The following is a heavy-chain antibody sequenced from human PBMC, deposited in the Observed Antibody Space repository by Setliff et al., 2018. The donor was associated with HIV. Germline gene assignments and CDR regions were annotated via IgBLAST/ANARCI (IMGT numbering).Heavy chain of an antibody. CDR2: IHRSGTV. Sequence: SETLSLTCTVSGGSFNIAKTFWGWVRQPPGKGLEWIGSIHRSGTVYFNPSLSTRINISLDRSKNQFSLRLRSVTAADTAVYFCTRGKFGSGSSIPEVRLFDPWGQGTLVTVSS. V-gene: IGHV4-39*07. J-gene: IGHJ5*02. CDR1: GGSFNIAKTF. D-gene: IGHD6-13*01. CDR3: TRGKFGSGSSIPEVRLFDP.